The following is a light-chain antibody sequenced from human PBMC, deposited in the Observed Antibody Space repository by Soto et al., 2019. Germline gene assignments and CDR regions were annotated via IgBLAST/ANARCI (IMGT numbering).Light chain of an antibody. CDR2: GAS. CDR1: LSVGSS. V-gene: IGKV3-15*01. Sequence: EIVMTQSPGTLSVSPGERATLSCRASLSVGSSLAWYQRKPGQAPRLLIYGASTRATGIPATFSGSGFGTEFTLTISSLQPEDFAVYYCQQYNSWPLTFGQGTRLEIK. J-gene: IGKJ5*01. CDR3: QQYNSWPLT.